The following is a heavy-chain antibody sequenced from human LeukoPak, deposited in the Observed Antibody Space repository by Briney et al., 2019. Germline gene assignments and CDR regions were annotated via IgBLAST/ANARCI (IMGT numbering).Heavy chain of an antibody. CDR3: ARRNSYGYRY. D-gene: IGHD5-18*01. CDR2: ISSSGSTI. V-gene: IGHV3-11*01. Sequence: GGSLRLSCAASGFTFSDYYMSWLRQVPGKGLEWVSYISSSGSTIYYADSVKGRFTISRDNAKNSLYLQVNSLRAEDTAVYYCARRNSYGYRYWGQGTLVTVSS. CDR1: GFTFSDYY. J-gene: IGHJ4*02.